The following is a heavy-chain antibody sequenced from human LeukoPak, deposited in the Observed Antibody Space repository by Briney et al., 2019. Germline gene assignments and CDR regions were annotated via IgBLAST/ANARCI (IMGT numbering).Heavy chain of an antibody. CDR1: GFTFSSYA. CDR2: ISYDGSNK. V-gene: IGHV3-30*04. Sequence: GGSLRLSCAASGFTFSSYAMHWVRQAPGKGLEWVAVISYDGSNKYYADSVKRRFTISRDNVKNSLYLQMNSLRAEDTAVYYCARVTSGITGGTYYYYYMDVWGKGTTVTVSS. J-gene: IGHJ6*03. D-gene: IGHD6-13*01. CDR3: ARVTSGITGGTYYYYYMDV.